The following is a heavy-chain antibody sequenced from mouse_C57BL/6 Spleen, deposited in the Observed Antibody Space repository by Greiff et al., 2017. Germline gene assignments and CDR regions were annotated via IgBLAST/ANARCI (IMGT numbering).Heavy chain of an antibody. Sequence: QVQLQQSGAELVMPGASVKLSCKASGYTFTSYWMHWVKQRPGQGLEWIGEIDPSDSYTNYNQKFKGKSTLTVDKSSSTAYMQLSSLTSEDSAVYYCAITGPYYFDYWGQGTTLTVSS. CDR1: GYTFTSYW. CDR3: AITGPYYFDY. J-gene: IGHJ2*01. CDR2: IDPSDSYT. D-gene: IGHD4-1*01. V-gene: IGHV1-69*01.